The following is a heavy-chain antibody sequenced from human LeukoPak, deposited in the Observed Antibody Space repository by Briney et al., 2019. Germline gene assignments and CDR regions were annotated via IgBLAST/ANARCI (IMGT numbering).Heavy chain of an antibody. CDR1: GYTFTSYG. J-gene: IGHJ6*03. D-gene: IGHD1-26*01. CDR2: ISAYNGNT. V-gene: IGHV1-18*01. CDR3: ARDTFGGSNSQNYMDV. Sequence: ASVNVSCKASGYTFTSYGISWVRQAPGQGLEWMGWISAYNGNTNYAQKFQGRVTLTTDTSTSTAYMELRSLRSDDTAVYYCARDTFGGSNSQNYMDVWGKGTTVTVSS.